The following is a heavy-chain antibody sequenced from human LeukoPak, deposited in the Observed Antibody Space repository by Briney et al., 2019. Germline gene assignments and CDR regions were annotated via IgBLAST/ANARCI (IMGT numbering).Heavy chain of an antibody. CDR1: GFTFSSYG. V-gene: IGHV3-33*06. Sequence: PGGSLRLSCAASGFTFSSYGMHWVRQAPGKGLEWVAVIWYDGSNKYYADSVKGRFTISRDNSKNTLYLQMNSLRAEDTAVYYCANEQQLVYYFDYWGQGTLVTVSS. J-gene: IGHJ4*02. D-gene: IGHD6-13*01. CDR3: ANEQQLVYYFDY. CDR2: IWYDGSNK.